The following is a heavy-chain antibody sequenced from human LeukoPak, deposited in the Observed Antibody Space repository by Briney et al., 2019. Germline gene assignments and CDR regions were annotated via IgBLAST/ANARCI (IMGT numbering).Heavy chain of an antibody. Sequence: WASVKVSCKASGYTFKGYYIHWVRQAPGRGLEWMGWINPNSGGTNYAQKFQGRVTMTRDTSISTAYMELSRLRSDDTAVYYCAREGVLLWFGPSYYMDVWGKGTTVTISS. CDR3: AREGVLLWFGPSYYMDV. CDR1: GYTFKGYY. D-gene: IGHD3-10*01. CDR2: INPNSGGT. V-gene: IGHV1-2*02. J-gene: IGHJ6*03.